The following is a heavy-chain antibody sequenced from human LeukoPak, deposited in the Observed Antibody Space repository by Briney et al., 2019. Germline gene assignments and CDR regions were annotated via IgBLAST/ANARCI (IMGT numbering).Heavy chain of an antibody. J-gene: IGHJ4*02. Sequence: SETLSLTCTVSGGSISSYYWSWIRQPPGKGLEWIGYIYATGSTNYNPSLKSRVTISVDTSKNQFSLKLSSVTAADTAVYYCARDRAERGMATIDYWGQGTLVTVSS. D-gene: IGHD5-24*01. CDR3: ARDRAERGMATIDY. V-gene: IGHV4-59*12. CDR2: IYATGST. CDR1: GGSISSYY.